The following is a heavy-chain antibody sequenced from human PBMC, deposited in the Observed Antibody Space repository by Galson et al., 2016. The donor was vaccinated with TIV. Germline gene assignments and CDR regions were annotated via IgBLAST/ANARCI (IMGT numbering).Heavy chain of an antibody. J-gene: IGHJ6*02. V-gene: IGHV4-4*07. D-gene: IGHD4-17*01. CDR1: GGSIRSYY. Sequence: ETLSLTCTVSGGSIRSYYWNWIRQPAGKGLEWIGRIYVSGSINYNPSLKSRVTMSVDTSNNQFSLKLSSVSAADTAVYYCVREGSTVTMHHYFGMDVWGQGTSVTVSS. CDR2: IYVSGSI. CDR3: VREGSTVTMHHYFGMDV.